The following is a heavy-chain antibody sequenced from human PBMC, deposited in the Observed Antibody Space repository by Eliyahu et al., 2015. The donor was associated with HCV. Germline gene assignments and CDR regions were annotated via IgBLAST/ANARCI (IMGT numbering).Heavy chain of an antibody. V-gene: IGHV3-49*03. Sequence: EVQLVESGGGXVQPGRSLRLSCTASGFTXGDYAMSWFRQAPGXGLEWVGXIRSKAYGGTTEYAASVKGRFTISRDDSKSIAYLQMNSLKTEDTAVYYCTRDRGSSSWENWFDPWGQGTLVTVSS. CDR3: TRDRGSSSWENWFDP. CDR1: GFTXGDYA. D-gene: IGHD6-13*01. J-gene: IGHJ5*02. CDR2: IRSKAYGGTT.